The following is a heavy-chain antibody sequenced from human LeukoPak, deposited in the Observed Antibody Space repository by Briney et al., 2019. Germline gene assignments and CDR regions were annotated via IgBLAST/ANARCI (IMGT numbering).Heavy chain of an antibody. CDR2: ISGSGGST. J-gene: IGHJ4*02. D-gene: IGHD3-10*01. V-gene: IGHV3-23*01. CDR1: GFTFSSYA. Sequence: QSGGSLRLSCAASGFTFSSYAMSWVRQAPGKGLEWVSAISGSGGSTYYADSVRGRFTISRDNSKNTLYLQMNSLRAEDTAVYYCAKDLHGSGTTSPFDYWGQGTLVTVSS. CDR3: AKDLHGSGTTSPFDY.